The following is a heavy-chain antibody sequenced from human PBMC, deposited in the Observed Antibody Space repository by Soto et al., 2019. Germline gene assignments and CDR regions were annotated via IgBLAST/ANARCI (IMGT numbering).Heavy chain of an antibody. CDR3: ARLDTIFGVAT. CDR1: GGSISSSSYY. D-gene: IGHD3-3*01. V-gene: IGHV4-39*01. Sequence: QLQLQESGPGLVKPSETLSLTCTVSGGSISSSSYYWGWIRQPPGKGLEWIGSIYYSGSTYYNPSLKSRVPLSVDTSKNQFSLKLSSVTAADTAVYYCARLDTIFGVATWGQGTLVTVSS. CDR2: IYYSGST. J-gene: IGHJ4*02.